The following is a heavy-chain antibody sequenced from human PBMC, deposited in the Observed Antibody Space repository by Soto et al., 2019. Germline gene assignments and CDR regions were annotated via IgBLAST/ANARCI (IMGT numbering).Heavy chain of an antibody. V-gene: IGHV3-66*01. CDR2: IYSAGSA. Sequence: HPGGSLRLSCAASGFTVSSYHMSWVRQAPGKGLEWVSIIYSAGSADFADSVKGRFTISRDNSKNTLYLQMSSLRAEDTAVYYCTRVYSSSYHYFDYWGQGTLVTSPQ. D-gene: IGHD6-13*01. J-gene: IGHJ4*02. CDR1: GFTVSSYH. CDR3: TRVYSSSYHYFDY.